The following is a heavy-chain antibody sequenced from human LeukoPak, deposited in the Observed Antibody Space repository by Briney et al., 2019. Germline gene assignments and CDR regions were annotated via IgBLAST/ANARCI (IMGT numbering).Heavy chain of an antibody. CDR1: GYEFSSYG. CDR3: ARAPSSLDCYVDCYFDP. J-gene: IGHJ5*02. V-gene: IGHV1-18*01. D-gene: IGHD2-21*02. Sequence: GASVKVSCKASGYEFSSYGISWVRQAPGQGLEWMGWISAYNGKTKYAEKFQGRLTMTTETSTSIAYMELRSLTSGDTAVYYCARAPSSLDCYVDCYFDPWGQGTLVTVSS. CDR2: ISAYNGKT.